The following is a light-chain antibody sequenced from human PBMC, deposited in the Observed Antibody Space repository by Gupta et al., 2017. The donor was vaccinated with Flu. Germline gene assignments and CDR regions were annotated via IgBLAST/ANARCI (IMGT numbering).Light chain of an antibody. J-gene: IGLJ3*02. V-gene: IGLV2-14*01. CDR2: EVS. CDR3: SSYTSSSTLEV. Sequence: SALTPPASVSVSPVLSITIPCTGTSSDVGGYTYVSWYQQHPGKAPKLMIYEVSSRPSGVSNRFSGSKSGNTASLTIAGLQAEDEADYYCSSYTSSSTLEVFGGGTKLTVL. CDR1: SSDVGGYTY.